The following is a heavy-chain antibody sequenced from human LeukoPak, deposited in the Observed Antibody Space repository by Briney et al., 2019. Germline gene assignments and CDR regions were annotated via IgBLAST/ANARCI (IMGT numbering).Heavy chain of an antibody. V-gene: IGHV4-59*01. CDR1: ARSISSNY. J-gene: IGHJ4*02. D-gene: IGHD6-19*01. CDR2: DYYSGTT. CDR3: ARQGYGSGYYYFDY. Sequence: PPETLSLTSTVSARSISSNYWSWIRQLPRNGLEWIGYDYYSGTTNYNPALKSRVTISVDTSKNQFSLKLSSMTAADTAVYYCARQGYGSGYYYFDYWGQGTLVTVSS.